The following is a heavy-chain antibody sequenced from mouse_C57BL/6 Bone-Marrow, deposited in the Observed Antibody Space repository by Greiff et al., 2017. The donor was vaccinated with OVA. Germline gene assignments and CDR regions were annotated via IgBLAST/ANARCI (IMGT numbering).Heavy chain of an antibody. CDR2: ISDGGSYT. Sequence: EVKLVESGGGLVKPGGSLKLSCAASGFTFSSYAMSWVRQTPEKRLEWVATISDGGSYTYYPDNVKGRFTISRDNAKNNLYLQMSNLKSEDTAMYYCARVTTVVATYWYVDVWGTGTTVTVSS. J-gene: IGHJ1*03. CDR1: GFTFSSYA. V-gene: IGHV5-4*03. CDR3: ARVTTVVATYWYVDV. D-gene: IGHD1-1*01.